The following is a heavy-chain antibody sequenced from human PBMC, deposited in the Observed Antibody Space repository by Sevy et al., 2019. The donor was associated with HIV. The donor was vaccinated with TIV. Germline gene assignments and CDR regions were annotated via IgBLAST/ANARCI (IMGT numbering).Heavy chain of an antibody. CDR3: AREIYFYENSGFYYFDS. J-gene: IGHJ4*02. CDR2: VSYSGRT. Sequence: SETLSLTCNVSVASVSSGKYYWTWIRQPPGKDLEWIGHVSYSGRTNYNPSLKSRVTISEDTSKNQFSLSLNSVTAADTATDYFAREIYFYENSGFYYFDSWGLGILVTVSS. V-gene: IGHV4-61*01. D-gene: IGHD3-22*01. CDR1: VASVSSGKYY.